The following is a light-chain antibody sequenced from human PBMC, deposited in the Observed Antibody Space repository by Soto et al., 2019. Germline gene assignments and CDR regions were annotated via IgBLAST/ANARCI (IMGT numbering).Light chain of an antibody. Sequence: ESVLTQSPVSLALSPCEIATLSCSSSQSVSSSYLAWYQQKPGQAPRLLIYGASSRATGIPDRFSGSGSGTDFTLTLSRLEPEDFAVYYCQQYGSSPITFGQGTRLEI. J-gene: IGKJ5*01. CDR2: GAS. V-gene: IGKV3-20*01. CDR1: QSVSSSY. CDR3: QQYGSSPIT.